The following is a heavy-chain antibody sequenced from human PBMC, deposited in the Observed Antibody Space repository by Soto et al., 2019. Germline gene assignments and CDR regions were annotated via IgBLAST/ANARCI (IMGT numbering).Heavy chain of an antibody. CDR3: ARGREGNYYDSSGIDY. CDR1: GGSISSGGYS. J-gene: IGHJ4*02. V-gene: IGHV4-30-2*01. Sequence: SETLSLTCAVSGGSISSGGYSWSWIRQPPGKGLEWIGYIYHSGSTYYNPSLKSRVTISVDRSKKQISLKLSSVTAEDTAVYYCARGREGNYYDSSGIDYWGQGTLVTVSS. CDR2: IYHSGST. D-gene: IGHD3-22*01.